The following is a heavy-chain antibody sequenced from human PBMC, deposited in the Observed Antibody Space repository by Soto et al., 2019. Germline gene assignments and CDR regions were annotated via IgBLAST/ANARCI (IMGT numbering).Heavy chain of an antibody. J-gene: IGHJ4*02. Sequence: GGSLRLSCAASGFTFDDYTMHWVRQAPGKGLEWVSLISWDGGSTYYADSVKGRFTISRDNSKNSLYLQMNSLRTEDTALYYCAKAREYYDILTGLDYRGQGTLVTVSS. D-gene: IGHD3-9*01. CDR1: GFTFDDYT. CDR3: AKAREYYDILTGLDY. V-gene: IGHV3-43*01. CDR2: ISWDGGST.